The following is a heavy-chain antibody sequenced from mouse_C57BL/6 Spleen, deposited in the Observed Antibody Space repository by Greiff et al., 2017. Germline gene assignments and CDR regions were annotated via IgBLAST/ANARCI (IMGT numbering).Heavy chain of an antibody. Sequence: EVKLVESEGGLVQPGSSMKLSCTASGFTFSDYYMAWVRQVPEKGLEWVANINYDGSSTYYLDSLKSRFIISRDNAKNILYLQMSSLKSEDTATYYCARGEGYYGSSDVWGTGTTVTVSS. D-gene: IGHD1-1*01. V-gene: IGHV5-16*01. CDR3: ARGEGYYGSSDV. CDR2: INYDGSST. CDR1: GFTFSDYY. J-gene: IGHJ1*03.